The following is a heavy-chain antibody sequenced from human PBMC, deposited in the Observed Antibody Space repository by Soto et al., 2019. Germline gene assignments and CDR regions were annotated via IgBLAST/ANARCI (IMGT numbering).Heavy chain of an antibody. CDR2: IIPIFGTA. Sequence: SVKGSCKASGGTFSSYAISWVRQAPGQGLEWMGGIIPIFGTANYAQKFQGRVTITADESTSTAYMELSSLRSEDTAVYYCARDRSDGYGYYYGMDVWGQGTTVTVSS. CDR3: ARDRSDGYGYYYGMDV. J-gene: IGHJ6*02. D-gene: IGHD6-19*01. V-gene: IGHV1-69*13. CDR1: GGTFSSYA.